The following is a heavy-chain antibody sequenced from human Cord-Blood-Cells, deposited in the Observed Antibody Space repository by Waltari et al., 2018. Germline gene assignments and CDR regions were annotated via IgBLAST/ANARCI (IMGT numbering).Heavy chain of an antibody. CDR2: ISYDGSNK. CDR3: ARDKGYCSSTSCYINLDY. V-gene: IGHV3-30-3*01. CDR1: GFTFSSYA. D-gene: IGHD2-2*02. J-gene: IGHJ4*02. Sequence: QVQLVESGGGVVQPGRSLRLSCAASGFTFSSYAMHWVRQAPGKGLEWVAVISYDGSNKYYADSVKGRFTISRDNSKNTLYLQMNSLRAEDTAVYYCARDKGYCSSTSCYINLDYWGQGTLV.